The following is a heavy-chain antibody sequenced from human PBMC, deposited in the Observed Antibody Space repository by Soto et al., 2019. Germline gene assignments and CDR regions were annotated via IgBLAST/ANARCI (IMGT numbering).Heavy chain of an antibody. J-gene: IGHJ4*02. CDR3: ASRECTNGVCPFEY. V-gene: IGHV3-21*01. D-gene: IGHD2-8*01. CDR2: ISSSGTFK. Sequence: ESGGGLVNPGGSLRLSCTASGFTFNIYSMSWVRLAPGKGLEWVSSISSSGTFKYYADSVKGRFTISRDNAKNSLSLQMNSLRDEDTAVYYCASRECTNGVCPFEYWGQGTLVTVSP. CDR1: GFTFNIYS.